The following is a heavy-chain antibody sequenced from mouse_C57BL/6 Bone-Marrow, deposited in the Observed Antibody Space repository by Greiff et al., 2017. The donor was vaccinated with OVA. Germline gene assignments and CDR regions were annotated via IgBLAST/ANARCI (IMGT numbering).Heavy chain of an antibody. CDR2: IYPGNSDT. D-gene: IGHD1-1*01. J-gene: IGHJ4*01. CDR3: TIHCSYYGSGDAMDY. CDR1: GYTFTSYW. V-gene: IGHV1-5*01. Sequence: EVQLQQSGTVLVRPGASVKMSCKTSGYTFTSYWMHWVKQRPGQGLEWIGAIYPGNSDTSYNQKFKGKAKLTAVTSARTAYMELSSLTTEDSAVYYCTIHCSYYGSGDAMDYWGQGPSVTVSS.